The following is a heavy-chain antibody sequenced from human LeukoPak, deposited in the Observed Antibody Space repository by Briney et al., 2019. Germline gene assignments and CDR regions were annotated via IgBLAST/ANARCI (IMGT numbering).Heavy chain of an antibody. J-gene: IGHJ4*02. CDR2: IYYSGNT. V-gene: IGHV4-59*01. Sequence: SETLSLTCTVSGGSINGYYWTWIRQPPGKGLEWIGYIYYSGNTNYNPSLKSRVTISIDTSKNQFSLKLSSVTAADTAVYYCANRRAVAGIGYYFDYWGQGTLVTVSS. CDR3: ANRRAVAGIGYYFDY. CDR1: GGSINGYY. D-gene: IGHD6-19*01.